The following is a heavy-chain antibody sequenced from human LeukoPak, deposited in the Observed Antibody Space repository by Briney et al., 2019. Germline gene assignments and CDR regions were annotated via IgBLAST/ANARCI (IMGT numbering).Heavy chain of an antibody. CDR1: GFTFSSYA. J-gene: IGHJ4*02. CDR2: ISGSGGST. Sequence: PGGSLRLSCAASGFTFSSYAMSWVRQAPGRGLEWVSAISGSGGSTYYADSVKGRFTISRDNSKNTLYLQMNSLRAEDTAVYYCAKSPKGLRQYYFDYWGQGTLVTVSS. V-gene: IGHV3-23*01. CDR3: AKSPKGLRQYYFDY. D-gene: IGHD5-12*01.